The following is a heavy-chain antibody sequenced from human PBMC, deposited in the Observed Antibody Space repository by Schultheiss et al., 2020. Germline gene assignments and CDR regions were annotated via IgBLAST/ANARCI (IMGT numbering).Heavy chain of an antibody. CDR1: GFTFSSYA. D-gene: IGHD3-10*01. CDR2: ISGSGGST. CDR3: ARDLVRGAVDY. V-gene: IGHV3-23*01. J-gene: IGHJ4*02. Sequence: GGSLRLSCAASGFTFSSYAMSWVRQAPWKGLEWVSAISGSGGSTYYADSVKGRFTISRDNSKNTLYLQMNSLRAEDTAVFYCARDLVRGAVDYWGQGTLVTVSS.